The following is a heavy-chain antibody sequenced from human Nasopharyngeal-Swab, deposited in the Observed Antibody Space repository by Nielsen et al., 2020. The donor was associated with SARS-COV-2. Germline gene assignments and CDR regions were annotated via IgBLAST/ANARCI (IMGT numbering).Heavy chain of an antibody. V-gene: IGHV3-30*02. CDR2: IWYDGSNK. D-gene: IGHD2-2*01. Sequence: GESLKISCSASGFTFSSYGMHWVRQAPSKGLEWVAVIWYDGSNKYYADSVKGRFTISRDNSKNTLYLQMNSLRAEDTAVYYCAKVHVPAAISCYMDVWGKGTTVTVSS. CDR3: AKVHVPAAISCYMDV. CDR1: GFTFSSYG. J-gene: IGHJ6*03.